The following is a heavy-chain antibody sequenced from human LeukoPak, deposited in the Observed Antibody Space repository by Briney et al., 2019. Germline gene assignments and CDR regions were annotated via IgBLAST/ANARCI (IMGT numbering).Heavy chain of an antibody. J-gene: IGHJ4*02. V-gene: IGHV3-15*01. CDR2: VKSKADGGTT. CDR3: STKYGSGY. CDR1: GFTFSNAW. D-gene: IGHD2-2*01. Sequence: GGSLRLSCAASGFTFSNAWMTWVRQAPGKGLEWVGRVKSKADGGTTDYAAPVKGRFTISRDDSKNTLYLQMNSLKPEDTDVYYCSTKYGSGYWGQGTLVTVSS.